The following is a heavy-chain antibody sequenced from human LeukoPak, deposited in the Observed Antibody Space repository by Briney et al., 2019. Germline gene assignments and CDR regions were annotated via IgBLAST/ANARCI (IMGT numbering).Heavy chain of an antibody. D-gene: IGHD4-17*01. CDR1: GFTFSSYS. V-gene: IGHV3-21*01. Sequence: GGSLRLSCAASGFTFSSYSMNWVRQAPGKGLEWVSSISSSSSYIHYADSVKGRFTISRDNAKNSLYLQMNSLRAEDTAVYYCASSYGDYPDYWGQGTLVTVSS. J-gene: IGHJ4*02. CDR3: ASSYGDYPDY. CDR2: ISSSSSYI.